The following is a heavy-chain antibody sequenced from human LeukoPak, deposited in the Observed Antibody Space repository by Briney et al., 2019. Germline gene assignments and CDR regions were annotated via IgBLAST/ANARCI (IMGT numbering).Heavy chain of an antibody. Sequence: SETLSLTCAVYGGSFSGYYWSWIRQPPGKGLEWIGEINHSGSTNYNPCLKSRVTISVDTSKNQFSLKLSSVTAADTAVYYCARVRGIVVADPYFDYWGQGTLVTVSS. J-gene: IGHJ4*02. V-gene: IGHV4-34*01. CDR2: INHSGST. CDR1: GGSFSGYY. D-gene: IGHD3-22*01. CDR3: ARVRGIVVADPYFDY.